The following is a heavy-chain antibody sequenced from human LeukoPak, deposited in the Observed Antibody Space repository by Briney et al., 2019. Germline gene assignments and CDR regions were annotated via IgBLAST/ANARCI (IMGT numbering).Heavy chain of an antibody. J-gene: IGHJ4*02. CDR1: GGSXSRGGYY. D-gene: IGHD3-3*01. CDR2: IYYSGST. Sequence: TLXLTCTXSGGSXSRGGYYWGWIRQHAGKGLEWIGYIYYSGSTYYNPSLKSPVTISVATSKNQFSLKLSSVTAADTAVYYCARVGGWTDFWSGYLPYYFDYWGQGTLVTVSS. V-gene: IGHV4-31*01. CDR3: ARVGGWTDFWSGYLPYYFDY.